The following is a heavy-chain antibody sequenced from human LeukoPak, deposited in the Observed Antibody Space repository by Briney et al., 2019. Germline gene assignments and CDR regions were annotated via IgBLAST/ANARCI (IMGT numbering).Heavy chain of an antibody. CDR1: GYSISSGNW. CDR2: IYYSGNT. CDR3: ARNSVFNAFDI. Sequence: SETLSLTCGVSGYSISSGNWWGWIRQPPGKGLEWIGYIYYSGNTNYNPSLKSRVTMSVDTSKNQFSLKLSSVTALDTAVYYCARNSVFNAFDIWGQGTMVTVSS. D-gene: IGHD2-21*01. J-gene: IGHJ3*02. V-gene: IGHV4-28*06.